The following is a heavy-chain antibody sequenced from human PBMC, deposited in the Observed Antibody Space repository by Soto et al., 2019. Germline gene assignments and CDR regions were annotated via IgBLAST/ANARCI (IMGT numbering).Heavy chain of an antibody. V-gene: IGHV1-69*01. D-gene: IGHD3-10*01. J-gene: IGHJ6*02. CDR2: IIPIFGTA. CDR1: GGTFSSYA. Sequence: QVQLVQSGAEVKKPGSSVKVSCKASGGTFSSYAISWVRQAPGQGLEWMGGIIPIFGTANYARKFQCRVTITADESTSTAYMELSSLRSEDTAVYYCARVEAVRGVIGSGMDVWGQGTTVTVSS. CDR3: ARVEAVRGVIGSGMDV.